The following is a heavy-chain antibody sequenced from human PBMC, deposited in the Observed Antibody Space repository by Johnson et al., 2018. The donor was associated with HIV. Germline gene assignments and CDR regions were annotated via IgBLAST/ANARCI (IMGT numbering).Heavy chain of an antibody. D-gene: IGHD3-10*01. CDR2: IGTAGDT. Sequence: VQLVESGGGLVQPGGSLRLSCAASGFTFSSYDMHWVRQATGKGLEWVSAIGTAGDTYYPGSVKGRFTISRDNSKNTLYLQMNSLRAEDTAVYYCAREHVGAFDIWGQGTMVTVSS. J-gene: IGHJ3*02. CDR1: GFTFSSYD. CDR3: AREHVGAFDI. V-gene: IGHV3-13*01.